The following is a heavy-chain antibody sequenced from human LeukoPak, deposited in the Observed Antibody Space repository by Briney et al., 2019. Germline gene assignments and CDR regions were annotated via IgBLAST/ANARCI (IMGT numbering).Heavy chain of an antibody. Sequence: GGSLRLSCAASGFTVSSNSMSWVRQAPGKGLEWVSITYSDGRAYYADSVKGRFTVSRDNSKNTLYLQMNYLRVEDTAVYYCARDPNGDYLGAFDFWGQGTLVTVSS. D-gene: IGHD4-17*01. V-gene: IGHV3-53*01. CDR1: GFTVSSNS. CDR3: ARDPNGDYLGAFDF. CDR2: TYSDGRA. J-gene: IGHJ3*01.